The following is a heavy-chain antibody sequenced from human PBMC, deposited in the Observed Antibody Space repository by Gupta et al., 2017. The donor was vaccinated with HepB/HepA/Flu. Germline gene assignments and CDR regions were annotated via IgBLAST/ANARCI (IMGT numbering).Heavy chain of an antibody. CDR3: ARTGDLGYCSSTSCYTYYYYMDV. CDR1: GFTFSSYS. Sequence: EVQLVESGGGLVKPGGSLRLSCAASGFTFSSYSMNWVRQAPGKGLEWVSSISSSSSYIYYADSVKGRFTISRDNAKNSLYLQMNSLRAEDTAVYYCARTGDLGYCSSTSCYTYYYYMDVWGKGTTVTVSS. D-gene: IGHD2-2*02. CDR2: ISSSSSYI. V-gene: IGHV3-21*01. J-gene: IGHJ6*03.